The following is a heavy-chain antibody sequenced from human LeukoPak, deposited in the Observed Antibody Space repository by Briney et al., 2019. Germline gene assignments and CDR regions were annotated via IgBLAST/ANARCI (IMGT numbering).Heavy chain of an antibody. CDR1: GFTFDDYA. Sequence: GGSLRLSCAASGFTFDDYAMHWVRQAPGKGLEWVSGISWNSGSIGYADSVKGRFTISRDNAKNSLYLQMNSLRAEDTALYYCAKDTSIAALYGMDVWGQGTTVTVSS. V-gene: IGHV3-9*01. CDR3: AKDTSIAALYGMDV. J-gene: IGHJ6*02. CDR2: ISWNSGSI. D-gene: IGHD6-6*01.